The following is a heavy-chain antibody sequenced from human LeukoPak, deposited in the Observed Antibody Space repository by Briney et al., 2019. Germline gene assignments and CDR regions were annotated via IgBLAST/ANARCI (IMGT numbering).Heavy chain of an antibody. Sequence: ASETLCLTSAVYGGSFSGYYWSWICEPPGKGLEWGGEINLSGSANYNPAPTSRVTISVDTSKSKFSLKLSSVSAADTAVYYCARGKPRVSYYDSSGYTLGFDYWGQGTLVTVSS. V-gene: IGHV4-34*01. D-gene: IGHD3-22*01. CDR1: GGSFSGYY. J-gene: IGHJ4*02. CDR2: INLSGSA. CDR3: ARGKPRVSYYDSSGYTLGFDY.